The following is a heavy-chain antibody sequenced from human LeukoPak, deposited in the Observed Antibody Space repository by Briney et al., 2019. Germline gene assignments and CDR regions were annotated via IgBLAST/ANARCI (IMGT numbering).Heavy chain of an antibody. CDR3: ARVSSSSDFDY. V-gene: IGHV4-59*01. D-gene: IGHD6-6*01. Sequence: SEALSLTCTGYGGSISSYYCSWIRQPQGKGLEWIGYIYYSGSTNDNPSIKSRVTISVDTSKNQFSLKLSSVTAADTAVYYCARVSSSSDFDYWGQGTLVTVSS. J-gene: IGHJ4*02. CDR2: IYYSGST. CDR1: GGSISSYY.